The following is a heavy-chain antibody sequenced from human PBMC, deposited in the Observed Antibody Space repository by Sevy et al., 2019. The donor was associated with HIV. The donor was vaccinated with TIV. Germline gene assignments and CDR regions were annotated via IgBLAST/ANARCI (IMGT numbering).Heavy chain of an antibody. V-gene: IGHV3-73*01. CDR2: IRSEANSYAT. CDR3: TRPGAAAGWDY. J-gene: IGHJ4*02. Sequence: GGSLRLSCAPSGFTFSGSTMLWVRQASGKGLEWVGRIRSEANSYATAYAASVKGRFTISRDDSKNTAYLQMNSLKTEDTAVYYCTRPGAAAGWDYWGQGTLVTVSS. D-gene: IGHD6-19*01. CDR1: GFTFSGST.